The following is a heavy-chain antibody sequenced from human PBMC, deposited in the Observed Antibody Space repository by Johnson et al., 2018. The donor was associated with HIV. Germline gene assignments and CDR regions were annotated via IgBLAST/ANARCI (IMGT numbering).Heavy chain of an antibody. CDR3: ARALTTDAFDV. CDR1: GFTFSSYW. J-gene: IGHJ3*01. Sequence: VQLVESGGGLVQPGGSLRLSCAASGFTFSSYWMSWVRQAPGKGLEWVANIQQDGSEKYYVDSVKGRFTISIDNSKNTLYLQMNSLRAEDTAVYYCARALTTDAFDVWGQGTVVTVSS. CDR2: IQQDGSEK. V-gene: IGHV3-7*02. D-gene: IGHD4-17*01.